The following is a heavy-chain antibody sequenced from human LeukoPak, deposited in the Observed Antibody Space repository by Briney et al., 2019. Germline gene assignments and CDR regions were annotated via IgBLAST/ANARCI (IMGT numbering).Heavy chain of an antibody. J-gene: IGHJ5*02. CDR1: GGSISSYY. CDR2: IYTSGST. Sequence: SETLSLTCTVSGGSISSYYWSWIRQPAGKGLEWIGRIYTSGSTNYNPSLKSRVTMSEDTSKNQFSLKLSSVTAADTAVYYCARVVEMATIYNWFDPWGQGTLVTVSS. CDR3: ARVVEMATIYNWFDP. D-gene: IGHD5-24*01. V-gene: IGHV4-4*07.